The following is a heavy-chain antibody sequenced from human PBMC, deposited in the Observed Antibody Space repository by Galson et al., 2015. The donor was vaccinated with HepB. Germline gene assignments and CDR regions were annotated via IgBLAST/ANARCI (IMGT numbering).Heavy chain of an antibody. CDR2: IIPIFGTA. D-gene: IGHD4-11*01. CDR1: GGTFSSSA. CDR3: ARDDDDWDPFEDDYSNYYYYYGMDV. J-gene: IGHJ6*02. V-gene: IGHV1-69*13. Sequence: SVKVSCKASGGTFSSSAISWVRQAPGQGLEWMGGIIPIFGTANYAQKFQGRVTITADESTSTAYMELSSLRSEDTAVYYCARDDDDWDPFEDDYSNYYYYYGMDVWGQGTTVTVSS.